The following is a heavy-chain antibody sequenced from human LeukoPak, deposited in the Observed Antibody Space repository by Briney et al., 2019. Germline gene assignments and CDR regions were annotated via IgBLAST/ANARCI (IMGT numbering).Heavy chain of an antibody. CDR1: GFTFSSYA. CDR2: ISGSGGST. CDR3: AKTRHIVVETPFDY. D-gene: IGHD3-22*01. V-gene: IGHV3-23*01. J-gene: IGHJ4*02. Sequence: PGGSLRLSCAASGFTFSSYAVSWVRQAPGKGLEWVSAISGSGGSTYYADSVKGRFTISRDNSKNTLYLQMNSLRAEDTAVYYCAKTRHIVVETPFDYWGQGTLVTVSS.